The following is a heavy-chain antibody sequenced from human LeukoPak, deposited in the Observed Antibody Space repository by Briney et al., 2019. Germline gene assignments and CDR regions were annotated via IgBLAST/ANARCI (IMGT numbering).Heavy chain of an antibody. CDR2: INHSGST. V-gene: IGHV4-34*01. CDR1: GASFSGYY. CDR3: ARVPPARSPLRSRMYYFDY. J-gene: IGHJ4*02. Sequence: PSETLSLTCAVYGASFSGYYWSWIRQPPGKGLEWIGEINHSGSTNYNPSLKSRVTISVDTSKNQFSLNLSSVTAADTAVYYCARVPPARSPLRSRMYYFDYWGQGTLVTVSS. D-gene: IGHD4-17*01.